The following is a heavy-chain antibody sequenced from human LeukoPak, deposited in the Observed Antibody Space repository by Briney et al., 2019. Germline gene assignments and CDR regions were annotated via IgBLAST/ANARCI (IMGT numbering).Heavy chain of an antibody. D-gene: IGHD2-21*02. J-gene: IGHJ4*02. CDR2: IKQDESEK. CDR1: GFSFSSTW. Sequence: GGPLRPSCAASGFSFSSTWRRWVRPAPGKGLGGVANIKQDESEKFYVDSVKGRFTISRDNAKNSLYLQMNSLRAEDTAVYYCARVPYCGGDCYSFDYWGQGTLVTVSS. V-gene: IGHV3-7*04. CDR3: ARVPYCGGDCYSFDY.